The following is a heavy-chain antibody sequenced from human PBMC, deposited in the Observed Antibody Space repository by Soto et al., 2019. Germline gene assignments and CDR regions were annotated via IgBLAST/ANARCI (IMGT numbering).Heavy chain of an antibody. CDR1: GFTFSSYA. CDR3: AKDIRSGYYNAFDS. CDR2: ISGSGGST. J-gene: IGHJ3*02. D-gene: IGHD3-22*01. V-gene: IGHV3-23*01. Sequence: EVQLLESGGGLVQPGGSLRLSCAASGFTFSSYAMSWVRQAPAKGLEWVSSISGSGGSTYYGDSVTGRFSISRDNLKNTLHLQMNSLRAEDTAVYYCAKDIRSGYYNAFDSWGQGTMVTVSS.